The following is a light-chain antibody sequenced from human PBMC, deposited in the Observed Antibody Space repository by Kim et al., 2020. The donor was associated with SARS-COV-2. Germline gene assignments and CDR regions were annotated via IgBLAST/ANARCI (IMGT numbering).Light chain of an antibody. CDR1: QTLSTN. CDR3: QQYDNWPALT. Sequence: SPGERVTLSCRASQTLSTNLAWYQQKPGQAPRLLIYGTSTRATGVSARFSGGGAGTEFTLTISSLQSEDFAVYYCQQYDNWPALTFGGGTKVDIK. J-gene: IGKJ4*01. V-gene: IGKV3-15*01. CDR2: GTS.